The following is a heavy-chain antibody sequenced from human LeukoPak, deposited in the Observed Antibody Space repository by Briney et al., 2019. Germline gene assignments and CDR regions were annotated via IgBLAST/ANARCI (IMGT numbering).Heavy chain of an antibody. J-gene: IGHJ4*02. V-gene: IGHV1-8*03. CDR2: MNLKSGYT. D-gene: IGHD1-26*01. CDR1: GYSFTTYD. CDR3: ARVAGSIDY. Sequence: GASAKVSCKASGYSFTTYDINWVRQATGQGLEWMGWMNLKSGYTGYAQKFQGRVTITRDTSTSTVYMELSSLRSEDTAVYYCARVAGSIDYWGQGTLVTVSS.